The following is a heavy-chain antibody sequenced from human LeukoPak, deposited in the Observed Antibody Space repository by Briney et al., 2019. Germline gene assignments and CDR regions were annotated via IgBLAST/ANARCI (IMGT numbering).Heavy chain of an antibody. CDR1: GYSISSGYY. J-gene: IGHJ4*02. D-gene: IGHD6-19*01. Sequence: SETLSLTCTVSGYSISSGYYWGWIRQPPGKGLEWIGSIYHSGSTNYNPSLKSRVTISVDTSKNQFSLKLSSVTAADTAVYYCARGFSSGWYGGYWGQGTLVTVSS. V-gene: IGHV4-38-2*02. CDR3: ARGFSSGWYGGY. CDR2: IYHSGST.